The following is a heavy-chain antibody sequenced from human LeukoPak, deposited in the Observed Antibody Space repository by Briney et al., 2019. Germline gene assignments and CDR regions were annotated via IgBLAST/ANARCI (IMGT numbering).Heavy chain of an antibody. V-gene: IGHV3-66*01. D-gene: IGHD5-12*01. J-gene: IGHJ4*02. CDR3: AREGSGYAFDY. CDR1: GFTVSSNY. Sequence: GGSLRLSCAASGFTVSSNYMSWVRQAPGKGLEWVSVIYRGGSTYYADSVKGRFTISRDNSKNTLYLQMNSLRAEDTAVYYCAREGSGYAFDYWGQGTLVTVSS. CDR2: IYRGGST.